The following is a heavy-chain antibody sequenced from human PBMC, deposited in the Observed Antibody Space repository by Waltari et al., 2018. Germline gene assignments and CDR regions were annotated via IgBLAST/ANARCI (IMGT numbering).Heavy chain of an antibody. D-gene: IGHD2-2*01. CDR3: TTDMPNSRFDP. CDR1: GFTFSDYW. V-gene: IGHV3-74*01. CDR2: INNEGNKP. Sequence: EMKMVESGGGLVQPGGSLRLSCATSGFTFSDYWMHWVRQAAGKGLGWVAHINNEGNKPTYADSVKGRFTICRDNAKNTLYLQMNSLTAEDTAVYYCTTDMPNSRFDPWGQGSLVTVSS. J-gene: IGHJ5*02.